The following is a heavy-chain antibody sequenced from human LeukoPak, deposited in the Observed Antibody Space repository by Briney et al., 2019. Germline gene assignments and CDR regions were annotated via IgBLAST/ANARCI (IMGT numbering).Heavy chain of an antibody. CDR1: GGSISTSSYY. CDR2: AYYSGST. CDR3: ARGEGSSRNWFDP. Sequence: SETLSLTCTVSGGSISTSSYYWGWIRQPPGKGLEWIGNAYYSGSTYYNPSLKSRVTISVDTSKNQFSLKLRSVTAADTALYYCARGEGSSRNWFDPWGQGTLVTVSS. J-gene: IGHJ5*02. V-gene: IGHV4-39*07. D-gene: IGHD2-2*01.